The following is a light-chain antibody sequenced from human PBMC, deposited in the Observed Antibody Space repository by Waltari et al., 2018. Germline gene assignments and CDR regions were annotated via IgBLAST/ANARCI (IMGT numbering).Light chain of an antibody. CDR1: QSISKW. CDR3: QQYNSYSLLT. V-gene: IGKV1-5*03. Sequence: DIQMPQSPSTLSASVGDRFTITCRARQSISKWFAWYQQKPWKAPKLLIYKASTLESGVPSRFSGSGSGTEFTLTISSLQPDDFATYYCQQYNSYSLLTFGGGTKVEIK. J-gene: IGKJ4*01. CDR2: KAS.